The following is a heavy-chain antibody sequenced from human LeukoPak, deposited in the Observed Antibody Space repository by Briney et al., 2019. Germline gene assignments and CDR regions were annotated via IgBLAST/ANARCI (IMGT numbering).Heavy chain of an antibody. CDR2: INWNGGST. J-gene: IGHJ4*02. CDR3: AREPYYYDSNGAYFDY. D-gene: IGHD3-22*01. CDR1: GFTFDDYG. V-gene: IGHV3-20*04. Sequence: GGSLRLSCAASGFTFDDYGMSWVRQAPGKGLEWVSGINWNGGSTGYADSVKGRFTISRDNAKNSLYLQMNSLRAEDTALYYCAREPYYYDSNGAYFDYWGQGTLVTVSS.